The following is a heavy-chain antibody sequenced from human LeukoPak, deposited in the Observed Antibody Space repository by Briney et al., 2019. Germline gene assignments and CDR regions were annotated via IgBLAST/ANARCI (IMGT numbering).Heavy chain of an antibody. D-gene: IGHD3-22*01. CDR3: VRAGVYCDNSEYLKLDY. CDR2: ISYDGTNK. J-gene: IGHJ4*02. V-gene: IGHV3-30*04. Sequence: PGGSLRLSCAASGFTFSSFTMHWVRQTPGKGLEWLAVISYDGTNKFYADSVKGRFTVSRDNSKNTLYLQIDSLRAEDTAVYYCVRAGVYCDNSEYLKLDYWGQGTLVTVSS. CDR1: GFTFSSFT.